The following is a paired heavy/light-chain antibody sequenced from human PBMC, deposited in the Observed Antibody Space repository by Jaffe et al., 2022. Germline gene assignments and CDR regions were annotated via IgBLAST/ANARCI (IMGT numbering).Light chain of an antibody. V-gene: IGKV1-9*01. CDR3: QQLNYYPIT. Sequence: DIQLTQSPSFLSASVGDRISITCRASQVINSQLVWYQQKSGKAPEVLIYDTSTLQSGVPSRFSGSGSGTEFTLTISSLQPEDFATYYCQQLNYYPITFGQGTRLEIK. CDR2: DTS. CDR1: QVINSQ. J-gene: IGKJ5*01.
Heavy chain of an antibody. Sequence: EVQLLESGGDLVQPGGSLRLSCAASGFTFSSYAMGWVRQAPGKGLEWVSAISDSGGSTYYADSVKGRFTISRDNSKNTLYLQMNSLRAEDTAVYYCAKDNLIHSTTWYYFDYWGQGTLVTVSS. J-gene: IGHJ4*02. V-gene: IGHV3-23*01. CDR1: GFTFSSYA. D-gene: IGHD6-13*01. CDR3: AKDNLIHSTTWYYFDY. CDR2: ISDSGGST.